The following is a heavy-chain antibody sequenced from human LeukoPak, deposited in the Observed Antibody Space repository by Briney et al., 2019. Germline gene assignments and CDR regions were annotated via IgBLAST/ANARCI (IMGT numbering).Heavy chain of an antibody. Sequence: SETLSLTCAVYGGSFSGYYWSWIRQPPGKGLEWIGEINHSGITNYNPSLKSRVTISVDTSKNQFSLKLSSVTAADTAVYYCARGRRYSYVFDYWGQGTLVTVSS. CDR3: ARGRRYSYVFDY. CDR1: GGSFSGYY. J-gene: IGHJ4*02. V-gene: IGHV4-34*01. CDR2: INHSGIT. D-gene: IGHD5-18*01.